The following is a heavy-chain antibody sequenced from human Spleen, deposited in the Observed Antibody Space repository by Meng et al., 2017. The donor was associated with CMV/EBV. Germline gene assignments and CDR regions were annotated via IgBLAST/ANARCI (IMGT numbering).Heavy chain of an antibody. CDR2: ISSGGTSV. CDR3: AGFPTLKSVFSL. Sequence: GESLKISCAASGFTFRDFYMSWIRQASGKGMELISYISSGGTSVDYADSGKGRYTISRDNVKNSCYLQMGTLRADDTAVYHCAGFPTLKSVFSLWGQGTTVTVSS. D-gene: IGHD3-3*01. CDR1: GFTFRDFY. J-gene: IGHJ6*02. V-gene: IGHV3-11*01.